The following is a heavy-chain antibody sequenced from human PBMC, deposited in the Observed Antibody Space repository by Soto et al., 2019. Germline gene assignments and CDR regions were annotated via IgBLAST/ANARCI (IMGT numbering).Heavy chain of an antibody. Sequence: GGSLRLSCATSGFTFSNYGMHWVRQAPGKGLEWVAVTRHDGTNKYYADSVKGRFTISRDNSKNTVHLQMNSLRGEDTAVYYCARDLSGPLDYWGQGTLVTVPS. CDR2: TRHDGTNK. J-gene: IGHJ4*02. V-gene: IGHV3-33*01. CDR3: ARDLSGPLDY. CDR1: GFTFSNYG.